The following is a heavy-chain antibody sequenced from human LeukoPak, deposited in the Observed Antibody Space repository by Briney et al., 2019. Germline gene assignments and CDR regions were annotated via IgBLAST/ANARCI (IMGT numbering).Heavy chain of an antibody. CDR1: SGSISSGGYY. CDR2: IYYSGST. J-gene: IGHJ4*02. D-gene: IGHD1-1*01. V-gene: IGHV4-31*03. CDR3: ARDRLEYLDY. Sequence: SETLSLTCTVSSGSISSGGYYWSWIRQHPGKGLEWIGYIYYSGSTYYNPSLKSRVTISVDTSKNQFSLKLSSVTAADTAVYYCARDRLEYLDYWGQGTLVTVSS.